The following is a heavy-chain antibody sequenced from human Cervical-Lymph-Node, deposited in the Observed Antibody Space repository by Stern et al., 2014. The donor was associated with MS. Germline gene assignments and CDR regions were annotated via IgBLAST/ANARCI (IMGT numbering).Heavy chain of an antibody. J-gene: IGHJ6*02. CDR2: LNAGNGNT. D-gene: IGHD3-3*01. CDR1: GYTFTSYA. Sequence: QVQLVQSGAEVKXXGASVKVSCKASGYTFTSYAIHWVRQAPGQRLEWMGWLNAGNGNTKYSQKFQGRVTITRDTSASTAYMELSSLRSEDTAVYYCVFGVVITHRSYYYYGMDVWGQGTTVTVSS. V-gene: IGHV1-3*01. CDR3: VFGVVITHRSYYYYGMDV.